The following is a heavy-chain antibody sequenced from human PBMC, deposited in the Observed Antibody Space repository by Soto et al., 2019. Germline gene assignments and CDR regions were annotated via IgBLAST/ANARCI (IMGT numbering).Heavy chain of an antibody. CDR1: GFTFSSYG. CDR3: ARSPRIAVADAEYFQH. CDR2: IWYDGSNK. D-gene: IGHD6-19*01. J-gene: IGHJ1*01. Sequence: GGSLRLSCAASGFTFSSYGMHWVRQAPGKGLEWVAVIWYDGSNKYYADSVKGRFTISRDNSKNTLYLQMNSLRAEDTAVYYCARSPRIAVADAEYFQHWGQGTLVTVSA. V-gene: IGHV3-33*01.